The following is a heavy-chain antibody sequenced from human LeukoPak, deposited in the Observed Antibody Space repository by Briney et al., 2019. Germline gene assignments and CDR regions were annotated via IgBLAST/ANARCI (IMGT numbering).Heavy chain of an antibody. V-gene: IGHV3-21*01. Sequence: GGSLRLSCAASGFTFSSYTMNWVRQAPGKGLEWVSSISSSSSYIYYADSVKGRFTISRDNAKNSLYLQMNSLRAEDTAVYYCARGVTYYGDYVGGLDGDYWGQGTLVTVSS. CDR1: GFTFSSYT. CDR2: ISSSSSYI. CDR3: ARGVTYYGDYVGGLDGDY. J-gene: IGHJ4*02. D-gene: IGHD4-17*01.